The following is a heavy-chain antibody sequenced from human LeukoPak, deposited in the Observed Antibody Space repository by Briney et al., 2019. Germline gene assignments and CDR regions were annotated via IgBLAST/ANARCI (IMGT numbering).Heavy chain of an antibody. Sequence: ASVKVSCKASGYTFTSYYMHWVRQAPGQGLGWMGIINPSGGSTSYAQKFQGRVTMTRDTSTSTVYMELSSLRSEDTAVYYCARVGFWSGYPGGRGMDVWGHGTTVTVSS. CDR1: GYTFTSYY. CDR3: ARVGFWSGYPGGRGMDV. J-gene: IGHJ6*02. V-gene: IGHV1-46*01. CDR2: INPSGGST. D-gene: IGHD3-3*01.